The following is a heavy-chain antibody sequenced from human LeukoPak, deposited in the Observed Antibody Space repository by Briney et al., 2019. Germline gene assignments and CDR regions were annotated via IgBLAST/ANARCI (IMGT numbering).Heavy chain of an antibody. Sequence: ASVKVSCKASGYTFTSYGISWARQAPGQGLEWMGWISAYNGNTNYAQKLQGRVTMTTDTSTSTAYMELRSLRSDDTAVYYCARVGAGATMIVVVQTYYYGMDVWGQGTTVTVSS. CDR3: ARVGAGATMIVVVQTYYYGMDV. CDR2: ISAYNGNT. J-gene: IGHJ6*02. V-gene: IGHV1-18*01. D-gene: IGHD3-22*01. CDR1: GYTFTSYG.